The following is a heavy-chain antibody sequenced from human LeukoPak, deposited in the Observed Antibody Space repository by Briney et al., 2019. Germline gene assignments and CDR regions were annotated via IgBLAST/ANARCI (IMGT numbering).Heavy chain of an antibody. J-gene: IGHJ3*02. Sequence: PGGSLRLSCAASGFTFSSYGMSWVRQAPGKGLEWVSAISGSGGSTYYADSVKGRFTISRDNSKNTLYLQMNSLRAEDTAVYYCATYYYGSGSYWVNAFDIWGQGTMVTVSS. D-gene: IGHD3-10*01. V-gene: IGHV3-23*01. CDR1: GFTFSSYG. CDR3: ATYYYGSGSYWVNAFDI. CDR2: ISGSGGST.